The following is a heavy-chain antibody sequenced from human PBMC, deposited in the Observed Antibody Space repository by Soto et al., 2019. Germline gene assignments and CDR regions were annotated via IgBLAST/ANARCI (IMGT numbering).Heavy chain of an antibody. J-gene: IGHJ4*02. V-gene: IGHV1-3*01. CDR2: INAGYGNT. CDR3: ARDTGDGTFEF. D-gene: IGHD7-27*01. Sequence: ASVKVSCKASGYTFSSYAMHWVRQAPGQRLEWMGWINAGYGNTKSSQKFQDRVTISRDTSASTAYMELTSLRSEDTAVYYCARDTGDGTFEFWGQGTLVTVSS. CDR1: GYTFSSYA.